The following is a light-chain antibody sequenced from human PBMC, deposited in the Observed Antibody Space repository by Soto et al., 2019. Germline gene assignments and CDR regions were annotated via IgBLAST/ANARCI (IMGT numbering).Light chain of an antibody. CDR3: SSYAGSNNLV. CDR2: EVT. J-gene: IGLJ3*02. CDR1: SSDVGGYNY. V-gene: IGLV2-8*01. Sequence: QSALTQPPSASGSPGQSVTISCTGASSDVGGYNYVSWCQQHPGKAPKLMIYEVTKRPSGVPDRFSGSKSDNTASLTVSGLQAEDEADYYCSSYAGSNNLVFGGGTKVTVL.